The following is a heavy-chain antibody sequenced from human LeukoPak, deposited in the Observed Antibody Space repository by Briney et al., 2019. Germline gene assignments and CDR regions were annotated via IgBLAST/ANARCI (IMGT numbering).Heavy chain of an antibody. D-gene: IGHD6-13*01. CDR3: ARVVSSSWDFDY. CDR1: GFTFSSYT. Sequence: PGGSLRLSCAASGFTFSSYTMHWVRQAPDKGLEWVAVISYDGSNKYYADSVKGRFTTSRDNSKNTLYLQMNSLRAEDTAVYYCARVVSSSWDFDYWGQGTLVTVSS. J-gene: IGHJ4*02. CDR2: ISYDGSNK. V-gene: IGHV3-30-3*01.